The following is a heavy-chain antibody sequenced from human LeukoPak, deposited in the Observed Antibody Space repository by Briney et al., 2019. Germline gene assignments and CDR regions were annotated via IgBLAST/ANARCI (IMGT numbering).Heavy chain of an antibody. CDR1: GFTFRTYA. Sequence: TGGSLRLSCAASGFTFRTYAMSWVRQAPGKGLEWVSAISGGGGSTYYADSVKDRFTISRDNSKNTLFLQMNSLRAEDTAVYYCAKDRYCGGGTCYWSYFDYWGQGTLVTVSS. V-gene: IGHV3-23*01. CDR3: AKDRYCGGGTCYWSYFDY. CDR2: ISGGGGST. J-gene: IGHJ4*02. D-gene: IGHD2-15*01.